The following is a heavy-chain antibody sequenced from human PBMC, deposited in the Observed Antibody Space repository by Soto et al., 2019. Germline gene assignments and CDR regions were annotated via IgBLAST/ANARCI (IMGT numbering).Heavy chain of an antibody. V-gene: IGHV3-7*03. D-gene: IGHD6-19*01. J-gene: IGHJ4*02. CDR1: GFIFSSYW. CDR2: VKQDGSEQ. CDR3: VGGSGWVMDY. Sequence: DVQLVESGGGLVQPGGSLRLSCSASGFIFSSYWMTWVRHAPGKGLEWVANVKQDGSEQHYVDSVKGRFTISRDNVKNSLFLQMNSLRAEDTAVYYCVGGSGWVMDYWGQGTLVTVSS.